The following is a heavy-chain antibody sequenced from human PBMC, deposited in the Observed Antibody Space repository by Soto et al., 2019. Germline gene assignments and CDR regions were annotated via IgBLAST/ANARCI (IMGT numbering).Heavy chain of an antibody. D-gene: IGHD3-9*01. CDR1: GYSFTSYW. J-gene: IGHJ4*02. CDR2: IYPGDSDT. Sequence: GESLKISCKGSGYSFTSYWIGWVRQMPGKGLEWMGIIYPGDSDTRYSPSFQGQVTISADKSISTAYLQWSSLKASDTAMYYCARHPHFDWLLYGYYIGYYFDYWGQGTLVTVSS. V-gene: IGHV5-51*01. CDR3: ARHPHFDWLLYGYYIGYYFDY.